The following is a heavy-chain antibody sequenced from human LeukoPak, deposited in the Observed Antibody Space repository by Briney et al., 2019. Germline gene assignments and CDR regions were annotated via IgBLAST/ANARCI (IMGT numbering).Heavy chain of an antibody. Sequence: PGGSLRISCAASGFAFSSYAMSWVRQAPGKGLEWVSSFSGSGDSTYYADSVKGRFTISRDNSKKTLYLQMNSLRAEDTAVYYCAKVPSYFYGSGGSLDYWGQGTLVTVSS. CDR3: AKVPSYFYGSGGSLDY. J-gene: IGHJ4*02. CDR2: FSGSGDST. V-gene: IGHV3-23*01. D-gene: IGHD3-10*01. CDR1: GFAFSSYA.